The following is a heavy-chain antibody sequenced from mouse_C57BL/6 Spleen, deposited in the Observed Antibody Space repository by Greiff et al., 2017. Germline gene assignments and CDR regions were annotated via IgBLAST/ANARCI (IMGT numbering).Heavy chain of an antibody. Sequence: QVTLKVSGPELVKPGASVKISCKASGYAFSSSWMNWVKQRPGKGLEWIGRIYPGDGDTNYNGKFKGKATLTADKSSSTAYMQLSSLTSEDSAVYFCAREDYYAMDYWGQGTSVTVSS. CDR2: IYPGDGDT. V-gene: IGHV1-82*01. CDR1: GYAFSSSW. J-gene: IGHJ4*01. CDR3: AREDYYAMDY.